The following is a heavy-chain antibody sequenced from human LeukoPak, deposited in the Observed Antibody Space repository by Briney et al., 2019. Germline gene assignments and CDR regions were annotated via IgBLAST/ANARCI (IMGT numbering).Heavy chain of an antibody. Sequence: SETLSLTCAVYGGSFSGYYWSWICQPPGKGLEWIGEINHSGSTNYNPSLKSRVTISVDTSKDQFSLKLSSVTAADTAVYYCARGLPDYGSGSYFFYWGQGTLVTVSS. V-gene: IGHV4-34*01. CDR2: INHSGST. D-gene: IGHD3-10*01. J-gene: IGHJ4*02. CDR1: GGSFSGYY. CDR3: ARGLPDYGSGSYFFY.